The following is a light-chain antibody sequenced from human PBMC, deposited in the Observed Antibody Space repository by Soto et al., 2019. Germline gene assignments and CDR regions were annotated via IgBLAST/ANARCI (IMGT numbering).Light chain of an antibody. Sequence: QSVLTQPPSASGTPGQRVTISCSGSSSNIGSHNVYWYQQLPGTAPKLLIYKNNQRPSGVPDRFSGSRSGTSASLAISGLRSEDGADYYCAVWDDSLNGRLFGGGTKLTVL. J-gene: IGLJ2*01. CDR3: AVWDDSLNGRL. CDR1: SSNIGSHN. CDR2: KNN. V-gene: IGLV1-47*01.